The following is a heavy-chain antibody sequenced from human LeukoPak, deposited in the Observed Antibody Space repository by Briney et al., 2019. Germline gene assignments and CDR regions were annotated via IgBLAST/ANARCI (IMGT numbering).Heavy chain of an antibody. CDR3: ARDRGVILSHFDY. CDR2: INPNSGGT. D-gene: IGHD2/OR15-2a*01. V-gene: IGHV1-2*02. J-gene: IGHJ4*02. Sequence: ASVKVSCKASGYTLSGYYMHWVRPPPAQGLEWMGWINPNSGGTNYAQKFQGRVTMARDTSISTGYMEMSSLRSDDTAVYYCARDRGVILSHFDYWGQGTLVTVSS. CDR1: GYTLSGYY.